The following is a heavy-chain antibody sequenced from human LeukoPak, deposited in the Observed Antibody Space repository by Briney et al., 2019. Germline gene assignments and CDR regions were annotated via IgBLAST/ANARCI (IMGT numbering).Heavy chain of an antibody. CDR2: IIPVLNIT. CDR3: ARDQGLTAPPPYGLDA. D-gene: IGHD5-18*01. V-gene: IGHV1-69*04. Sequence: SVKVSCKTSGGTFSSSAISWVRQAPGQGLEWMGRIIPVLNITTYAQKFQGSVTITADTSTSTVYMELSSLRSEETAVYYCARDQGLTAPPPYGLDAWGQGTTVIVSS. CDR1: GGTFSSSA. J-gene: IGHJ6*01.